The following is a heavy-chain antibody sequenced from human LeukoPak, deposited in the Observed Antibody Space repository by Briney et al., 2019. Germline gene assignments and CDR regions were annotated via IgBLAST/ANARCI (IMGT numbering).Heavy chain of an antibody. J-gene: IGHJ4*02. V-gene: IGHV3-23*01. CDR1: GFAFSNYG. CDR2: ITGSGGTT. D-gene: IGHD7-27*01. CDR3: AKDGNWARFEN. Sequence: PGGSLRLSCAASGFAFSNYGMNWVRQAPGKGLEWVSGITGSGGTTYYAGSVKGRFTICRDNSKNTLYLQMNSPRAEDTASYYCAKDGNWARFENWGQGTLVTVSS.